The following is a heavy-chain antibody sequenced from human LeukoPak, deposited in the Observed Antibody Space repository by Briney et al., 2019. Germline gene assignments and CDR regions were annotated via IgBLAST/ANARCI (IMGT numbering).Heavy chain of an antibody. V-gene: IGHV4-59*01. D-gene: IGHD6-25*01. CDR2: IFYGGGS. Sequence: SETLSLTCTVSGGSISDSYWSWIRQPPGKGLEWIAYIFYGGGSNYNPSLKSRVTISADMSKNQLSLKLTSVTAADTAVYYCVRDRWQRGDRWYYYGMDVWGQGTTVTVSS. CDR1: GGSISDSY. J-gene: IGHJ6*02. CDR3: VRDRWQRGDRWYYYGMDV.